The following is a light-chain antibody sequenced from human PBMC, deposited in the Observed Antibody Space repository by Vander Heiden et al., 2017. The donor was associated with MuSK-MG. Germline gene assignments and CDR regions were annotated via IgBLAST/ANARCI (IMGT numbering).Light chain of an antibody. CDR3: QQTSSPPYT. V-gene: IGKV1-39*01. CDR1: QNVNNY. J-gene: IGKJ2*01. Sequence: DIQMTQSPSSLSASVRDSVTITCRASQNVNNYLNWYQQQPGKAPSLLIHDISTLHTGVPSRFSGSGSETDFTLTISTLQPEDLATYFCQQTSSPPYTFGQGT. CDR2: DIS.